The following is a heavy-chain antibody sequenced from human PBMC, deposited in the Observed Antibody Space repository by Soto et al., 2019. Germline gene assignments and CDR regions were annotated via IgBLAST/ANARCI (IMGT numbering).Heavy chain of an antibody. CDR1: GFTFRSYA. CDR2: ISYSGSNT. D-gene: IGHD3-10*01. CDR3: ARAPGGSTETFDS. J-gene: IGHJ4*02. V-gene: IGHV3-30-3*01. Sequence: QVHLVASGGGMVQPGRSLRLACTASGFTFRSYAMHWVRQAPGKGLEWVAVISYSGSNTYYADSVKGRFSNSRDISNNTLYLQMNSLRSEDTAVYYCARAPGGSTETFDSWGQGTLVTVSS.